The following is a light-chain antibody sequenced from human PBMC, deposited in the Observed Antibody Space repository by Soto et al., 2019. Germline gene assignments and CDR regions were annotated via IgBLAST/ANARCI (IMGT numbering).Light chain of an antibody. Sequence: QSALTQPASVSGSPGQSITISCTGTSSDVGSYNLVSWYQQHPGKAPKLMIYEGSKRPSGVSNRFSGSKSGNTASLTISGLQAEDEADYYCAAWDGSLNGYVFGTGTKVTVL. CDR2: EGS. V-gene: IGLV2-23*01. CDR3: AAWDGSLNGYV. J-gene: IGLJ1*01. CDR1: SSDVGSYNL.